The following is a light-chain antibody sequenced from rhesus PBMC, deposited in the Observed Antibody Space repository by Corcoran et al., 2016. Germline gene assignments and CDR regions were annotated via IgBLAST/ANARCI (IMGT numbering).Light chain of an antibody. J-gene: IGKJ2*01. V-gene: IGKV1-66*01. CDR3: QQYNNSPYI. CDR2: YAS. Sequence: DIQMTQSPSSLSASVGDRVTITHRASQGIKNYLSWDQQKPGKAPKPLFYYASRLETGAPSRFSGSIIGTGYTLTISSLHPEDIVSYYWQQYNNSPYIFGQGTKVEIK. CDR1: QGIKNY.